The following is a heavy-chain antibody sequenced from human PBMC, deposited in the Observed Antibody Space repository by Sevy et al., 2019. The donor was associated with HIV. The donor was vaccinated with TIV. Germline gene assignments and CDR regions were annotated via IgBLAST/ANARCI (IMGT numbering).Heavy chain of an antibody. D-gene: IGHD3-22*01. CDR2: LNWSGSNT. CDR3: ARNTYYYDTTGFWAFDI. CDR1: GFTFDDYA. V-gene: IGHV3-20*04. Sequence: GGSLRLSCAASGFTFDDYAMSWVRQAPGKGLEWVSGLNWSGSNTVYADSVKGRFTISSDSAKTSLYLQMNSLRTEDTALYYCARNTYYYDTTGFWAFDIWGQGTMVTVSS. J-gene: IGHJ3*02.